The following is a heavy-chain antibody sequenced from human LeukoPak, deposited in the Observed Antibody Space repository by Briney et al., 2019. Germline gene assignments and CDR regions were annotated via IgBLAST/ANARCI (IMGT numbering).Heavy chain of an antibody. J-gene: IGHJ5*02. Sequence: SETPSLTCTVSGGSISSSTYYWGWIRQPPGKGLEWIASIYYTGSTNYNPSLKSRVTISVDTSKNQFSLKLSSVTAADTAVYYCARSRKYGAVTTYSWFDPWGQGALVIVSS. V-gene: IGHV4-39*01. CDR3: ARSRKYGAVTTYSWFDP. D-gene: IGHD4-17*01. CDR2: IYYTGST. CDR1: GGSISSSTYY.